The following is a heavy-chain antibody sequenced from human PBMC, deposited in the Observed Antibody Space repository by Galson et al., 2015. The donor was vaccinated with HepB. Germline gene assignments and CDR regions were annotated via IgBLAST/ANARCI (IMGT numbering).Heavy chain of an antibody. J-gene: IGHJ5*02. D-gene: IGHD2-2*02. CDR3: ARERCSSTSCYKGGKNWFDP. CDR2: ISAYNGNT. V-gene: IGHV1-18*04. CDR1: GYTFTSYG. Sequence: SVKVSCKASGYTFTSYGISWVRQAPGQGLEWMGWISAYNGNTNYAQKLQGRVTMTTDTSTSTAYMELRSLRSDDTAVYYCARERCSSTSCYKGGKNWFDPWGQGTLVTVSS.